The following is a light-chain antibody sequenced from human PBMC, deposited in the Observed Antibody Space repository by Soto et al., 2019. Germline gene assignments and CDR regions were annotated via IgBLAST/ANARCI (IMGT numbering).Light chain of an antibody. CDR2: GAS. Sequence: EIVMTQSPATLSVSPGERATLSCRASQSVSSNLAWYQQKPGQAPRLLIYGASTRATGIPARFSGSGSGTEFTLTISSLQSEHVVVYYCQQYNKWPWTFGQGTTVEIK. CDR1: QSVSSN. CDR3: QQYNKWPWT. J-gene: IGKJ1*01. V-gene: IGKV3-15*01.